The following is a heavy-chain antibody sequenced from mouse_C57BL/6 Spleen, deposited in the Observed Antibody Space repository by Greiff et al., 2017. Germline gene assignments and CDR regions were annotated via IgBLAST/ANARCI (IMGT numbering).Heavy chain of an antibody. CDR3: ARDTTVLGGAMDY. Sequence: QVQLKESGPELVKPGASVKISCKASGYAFSSSWMNWVKQRPGKGLEWIGRIYPGDGDTNYNGKFKGKATLTADKSSSTAYMQLSSLTSEDSAVYFCARDTTVLGGAMDYWGQGTSVTVSS. V-gene: IGHV1-82*01. D-gene: IGHD1-1*01. CDR2: IYPGDGDT. J-gene: IGHJ4*01. CDR1: GYAFSSSW.